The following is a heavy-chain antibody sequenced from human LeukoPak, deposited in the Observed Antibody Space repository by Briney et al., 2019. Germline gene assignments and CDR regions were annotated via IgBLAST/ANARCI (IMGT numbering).Heavy chain of an antibody. J-gene: IGHJ3*02. CDR1: GGSISNSSYY. CDR3: ARVYVGLQTFDI. CDR2: IYYSGST. V-gene: IGHV4-39*07. Sequence: SETLSLTCTVSGGSISNSSYYWGWIRQPPGKGLEWIGSIYYSGSTYYNPSLKSRVTISVDTSKNQFSLKLSSVTAADTAVYYCARVYVGLQTFDIWGQGTMVTVSS. D-gene: IGHD3-16*01.